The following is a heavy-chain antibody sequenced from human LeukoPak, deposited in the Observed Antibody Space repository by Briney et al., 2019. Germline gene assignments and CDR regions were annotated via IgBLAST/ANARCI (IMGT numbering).Heavy chain of an antibody. V-gene: IGHV1-18*01. CDR1: GYTFTSYG. D-gene: IGHD6-13*01. CDR3: ARGNGSSWYKSRPPFDY. J-gene: IGHJ4*02. Sequence: ASVTVSRTASGYTFTSYGISWVRQAPGQGLEWMGWISAYNGNTNYAQKLQGRVTMTTDTSTSTAYMELRSLRSDDTAVYYCARGNGSSWYKSRPPFDYWGQGTLVTVSS. CDR2: ISAYNGNT.